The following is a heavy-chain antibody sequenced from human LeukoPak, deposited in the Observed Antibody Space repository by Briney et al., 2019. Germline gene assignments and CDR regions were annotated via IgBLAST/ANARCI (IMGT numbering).Heavy chain of an antibody. Sequence: SETLSLTCTVSGGSISSSSYYWGWIRQPPGKGLEWIGSIYYSGSTNYNPSLKSRVTISVDTSKNQFSLRLRSVTAADTAVYHCASYSGIYSAFEIWSQGTLVTVSS. CDR3: ASYSGIYSAFEI. CDR1: GGSISSSSYY. J-gene: IGHJ3*02. V-gene: IGHV4-39*07. CDR2: IYYSGST. D-gene: IGHD1-26*01.